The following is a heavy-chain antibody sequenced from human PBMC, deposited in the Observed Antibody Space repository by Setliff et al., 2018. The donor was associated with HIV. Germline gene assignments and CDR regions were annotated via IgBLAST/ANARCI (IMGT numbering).Heavy chain of an antibody. CDR2: FYYSGSP. CDR1: GGSIRSHY. CDR3: ARGQWPAPRPDFSDGYYNYGMDV. V-gene: IGHV4-59*11. J-gene: IGHJ6*02. Sequence: PSETLSLTCTVSGGSIRSHYWNWIRQSPGKGLEWIAYFYYSGSPNYNPSLKSRATMSVDTSTNQISLTLTSVTAADAAVYYCARGQWPAPRPDFSDGYYNYGMDVWG. D-gene: IGHD2-2*01.